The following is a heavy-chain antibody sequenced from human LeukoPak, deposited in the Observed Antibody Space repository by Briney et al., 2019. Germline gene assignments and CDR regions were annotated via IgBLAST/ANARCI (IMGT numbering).Heavy chain of an antibody. CDR3: ARDLVRYCSGGSCYRPIGY. J-gene: IGHJ4*02. Sequence: ASVKVSCKASGYTFTSYGISWVRQAPGQGLEWMGWINPNSGGTNYAQKFQGRVTMTTDTSTSTAYMELRSLRSDDTAVYYCARDLVRYCSGGSCYRPIGYWGQGTLVTVSS. CDR1: GYTFTSYG. V-gene: IGHV1-18*01. CDR2: INPNSGGT. D-gene: IGHD2-15*01.